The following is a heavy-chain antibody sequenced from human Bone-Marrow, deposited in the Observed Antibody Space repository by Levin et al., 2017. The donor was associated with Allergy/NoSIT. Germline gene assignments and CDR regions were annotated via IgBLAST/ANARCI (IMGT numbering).Heavy chain of an antibody. CDR2: ISSTGRTI. J-gene: IGHJ5*02. V-gene: IGHV3-23*01. D-gene: IGHD3/OR15-3a*01. Sequence: GGSLRLSCSASGFSFGSYAMYWVRQAPGKGLEWVAGISSTGRTINYADFVQDRFSVSRDNSKNMVYLHMNNLRADDTALYFCAKDYRGGILDQWLIIHRWGLGTPVTVSS. CDR1: GFSFGSYA. CDR3: AKDYRGGILDQWLIIHR.